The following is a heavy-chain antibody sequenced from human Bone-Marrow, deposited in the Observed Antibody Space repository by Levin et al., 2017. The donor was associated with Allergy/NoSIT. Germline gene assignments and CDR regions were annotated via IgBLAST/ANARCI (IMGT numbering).Heavy chain of an antibody. CDR3: ARDRVPSSRDAFDV. Sequence: SETLSLTCTISGGSISSGSYYWSWIRQPAGKAPEWIGRVYTTASINYNPSFKSRVTISVGASRNQFSLKLTSVTAADTAIYYCARDRVPSSRDAFDVWGQGTLVTVSS. J-gene: IGHJ3*01. V-gene: IGHV4-61*02. D-gene: IGHD2-2*01. CDR1: GGSISSGSYY. CDR2: VYTTASI.